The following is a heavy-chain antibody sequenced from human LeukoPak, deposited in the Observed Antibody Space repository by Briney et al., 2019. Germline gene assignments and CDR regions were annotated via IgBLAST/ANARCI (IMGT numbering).Heavy chain of an antibody. CDR3: ATDLHNGSGIDS. J-gene: IGHJ4*02. D-gene: IGHD1-26*01. CDR2: IGSDGRA. V-gene: IGHV3-23*01. CDR1: GFTFSTNF. Sequence: GGSLSLSSASSGFTFSTNFMNWVRQAPGKGLEWVSGIGSDGRAFYTDSVKGRFTISRDNSTNTLYLQMNSLRAEDTAIYYCATDLHNGSGIDSCGQGTLVTVSS.